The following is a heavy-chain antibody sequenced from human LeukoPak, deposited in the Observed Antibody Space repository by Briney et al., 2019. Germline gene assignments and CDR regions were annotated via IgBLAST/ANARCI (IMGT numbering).Heavy chain of an antibody. CDR3: ARSLPMAGLT. CDR1: GGSISSSSYY. V-gene: IGHV4-39*01. Sequence: NPSETLSLTCTVSGGSISSSSYYWGWIRQPPGKGLEWIGSIYKSGSTFYNPSLKSRVIISVDTSRNQFSLKLNSVSAADTAVYYCARSLPMAGLTWGQGTLVAVSS. CDR2: IYKSGST. J-gene: IGHJ5*02. D-gene: IGHD6-19*01.